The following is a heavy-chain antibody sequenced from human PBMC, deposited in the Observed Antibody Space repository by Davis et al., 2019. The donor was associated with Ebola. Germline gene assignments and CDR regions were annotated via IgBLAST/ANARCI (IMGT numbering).Heavy chain of an antibody. Sequence: GESLKISCAASGFTFSPYWMHWVRQAPGKVLVWVSRINSDGTSTSYADSVKGRFTISRDNAKNTLYLQMNSLRAEDTAVYYCAKRDLILSAYDAFDFWGQGTMVTVSS. CDR3: AKRDLILSAYDAFDF. CDR2: INSDGTST. CDR1: GFTFSPYW. D-gene: IGHD2-15*01. V-gene: IGHV3-74*01. J-gene: IGHJ3*01.